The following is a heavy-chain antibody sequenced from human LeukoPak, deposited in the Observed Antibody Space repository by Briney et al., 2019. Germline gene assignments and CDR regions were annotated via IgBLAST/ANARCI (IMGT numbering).Heavy chain of an antibody. CDR2: ISGSGGST. Sequence: GGSLRLSCAASGFSFTNYAMSWVRQAPGKGLEWVSAISGSGGSTYYADSVKGRFTISRDNSKNTLYLQMNSLRAEDTAVYYCAKDMGMVGPDYAFDIWGQGTMVTVSS. CDR3: AKDMGMVGPDYAFDI. V-gene: IGHV3-23*01. CDR1: GFSFTNYA. J-gene: IGHJ3*02. D-gene: IGHD2-8*01.